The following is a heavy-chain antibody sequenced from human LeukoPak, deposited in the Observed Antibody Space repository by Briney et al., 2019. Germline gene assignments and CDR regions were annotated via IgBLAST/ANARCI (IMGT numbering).Heavy chain of an antibody. J-gene: IGHJ3*02. V-gene: IGHV3-30-3*01. D-gene: IGHD1-26*01. CDR2: ISYDGSNK. CDR3: ASIGWENAFDI. Sequence: GGSLRLSCAASGFTFSSYAMHWVRQAPGKGLEWVAVISYDGSNKYYADSVKGRFTISRDNSKNTLYLQMNSLRAEDTAVYYCASIGWENAFDIWGQGTMVTVSS. CDR1: GFTFSSYA.